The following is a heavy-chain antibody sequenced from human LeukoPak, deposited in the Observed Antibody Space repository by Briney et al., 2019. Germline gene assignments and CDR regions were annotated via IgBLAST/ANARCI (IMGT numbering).Heavy chain of an antibody. J-gene: IGHJ5*02. D-gene: IGHD2-15*01. CDR3: ARTRIAAPYNWFDP. V-gene: IGHV4-39*01. CDR1: GGSISSSSYY. CDR2: IYYSGST. Sequence: PSETLFLTCTVSGGSISSSSYYWGWIRQPPGKGLEWIGSIYYSGSTYYNPSLKSRVTISVDTSKNQFSLKLSSVTAADTAVYYCARTRIAAPYNWFDPWGQGTLVTVSS.